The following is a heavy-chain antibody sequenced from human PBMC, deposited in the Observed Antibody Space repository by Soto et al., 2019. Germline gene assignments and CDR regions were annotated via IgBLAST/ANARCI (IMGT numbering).Heavy chain of an antibody. Sequence: QVQLQESGPGLVTPSETLSLTCTVSGGSLSSGHYYWSWIRQPPGKGLEWIGYIYDSGSTNYNPSLRSRVSISVCTCRNQFSIKLNSVTAADTGVYYCAREGDLPGSPLDYWGQGALVTVPS. J-gene: IGHJ4*02. CDR2: IYDSGST. V-gene: IGHV4-61*01. CDR1: GGSLSSGHYY. CDR3: AREGDLPGSPLDY. D-gene: IGHD3-3*01.